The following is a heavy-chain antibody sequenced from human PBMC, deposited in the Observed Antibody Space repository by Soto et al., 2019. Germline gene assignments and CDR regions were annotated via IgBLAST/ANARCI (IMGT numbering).Heavy chain of an antibody. Sequence: GGSLRLSCAASGFTFSSYAMSWVRQAPGKGLEWVSAISGSGGSTYYADSVKGRFTISRDNSKNTLYLQMNSLRAEDTAVYYCAKDAKQSPIIMITFGGVIVHPFDFWGKGTLVTVSS. CDR1: GFTFSSYA. D-gene: IGHD3-16*02. J-gene: IGHJ4*02. CDR2: ISGSGGST. V-gene: IGHV3-23*01. CDR3: AKDAKQSPIIMITFGGVIVHPFDF.